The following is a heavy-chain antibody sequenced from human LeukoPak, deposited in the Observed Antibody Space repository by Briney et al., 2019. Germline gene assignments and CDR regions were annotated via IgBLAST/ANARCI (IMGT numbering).Heavy chain of an antibody. CDR2: ISAYNGKT. CDR1: GYTFTSYG. V-gene: IGHV1-18*01. Sequence: GASVKVSCKASGYTFTSYGISWVRQAPGQGLEWMGWISAYNGKTNYAQKLQGRVTMTTDTSTSTAYMELRSLRSDDTAVYYCARDHCCSSTSCSLYYYYYGMDVWGQGTTVTVSS. J-gene: IGHJ6*02. CDR3: ARDHCCSSTSCSLYYYYYGMDV. D-gene: IGHD2-2*01.